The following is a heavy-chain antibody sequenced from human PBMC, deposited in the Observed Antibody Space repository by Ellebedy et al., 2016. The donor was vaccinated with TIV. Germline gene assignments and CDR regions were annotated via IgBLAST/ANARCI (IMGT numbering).Heavy chain of an antibody. D-gene: IGHD3-16*01. CDR3: ATWGPGY. CDR1: GISFSMYW. Sequence: GESLKISXEASGISFSMYWMSWVRQAPGKGLEWVANIKQDGSAQHYVESVRGRFTISRDNANNSLYLQLNNLRAEDTAKYYCATWGPGYWGQGTQVTVSS. J-gene: IGHJ4*02. CDR2: IKQDGSAQ. V-gene: IGHV3-7*01.